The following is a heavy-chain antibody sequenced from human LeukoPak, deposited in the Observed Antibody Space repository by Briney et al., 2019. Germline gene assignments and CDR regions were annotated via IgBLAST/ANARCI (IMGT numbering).Heavy chain of an antibody. J-gene: IGHJ1*01. CDR3: ARVIYDSSGYQYFQR. CDR1: GGSFSGYY. V-gene: IGHV3-7*01. CDR2: IKQDGSEK. Sequence: ETLSLTCAVYGGSFSGYYWSWVRQAPGKGLEWVADIKQDGSEKYYMDSVKGRFTISRDNAKNSLYLQMNSLRAEDTAVYYCARVIYDSSGYQYFQRWGQGTLVTVSS. D-gene: IGHD3-22*01.